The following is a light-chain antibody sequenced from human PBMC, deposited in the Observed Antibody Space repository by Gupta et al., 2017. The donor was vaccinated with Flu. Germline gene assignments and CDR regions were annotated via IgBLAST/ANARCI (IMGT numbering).Light chain of an antibody. CDR2: EAT. CDR1: SSDVGAYEY. J-gene: IGLJ1*01. Sequence: QSXLTQPXSASGSXGQSVTISCTGTSSDVGAYEYVSWYQQHPGKAPKLIIYEATKRPSGVPDRFSGSKSGNTASLTVSGLQAEDEADYYCIAYAGDDIYVFGSGTEVTVL. V-gene: IGLV2-8*01. CDR3: IAYAGDDIYV.